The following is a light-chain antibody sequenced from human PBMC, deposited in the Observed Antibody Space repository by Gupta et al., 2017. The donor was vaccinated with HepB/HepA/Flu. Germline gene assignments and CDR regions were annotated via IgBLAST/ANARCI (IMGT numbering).Light chain of an antibody. CDR1: QSISTW. J-gene: IGKJ3*01. CDR2: QAS. CDR3: QQYNSYST. Sequence: DIQMTQSPSTLSASVGDRVIIPCRASQSISTWLAWYQQKPGKAPTLLIYQASTLESGFPSRFSGSGSGTEFTLTISNLQPDDFATYYCQQYNSYSTFGPGTKVDIK. V-gene: IGKV1-5*03.